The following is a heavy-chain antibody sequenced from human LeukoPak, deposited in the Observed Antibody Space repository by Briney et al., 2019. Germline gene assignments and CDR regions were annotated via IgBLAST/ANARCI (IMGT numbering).Heavy chain of an antibody. V-gene: IGHV4-59*08. Sequence: PSETLSLTCTVSGGSISSYYWSWIRQPPGKGLEWIGYIYYSGSTNYNPSLKSRVTISVDTSKNQFSLKLSSVTAAGTAVYYCARLSRIDSSGWYSSSSDAFDIWGQGTMVTVSS. CDR2: IYYSGST. J-gene: IGHJ3*02. CDR1: GGSISSYY. CDR3: ARLSRIDSSGWYSSSSDAFDI. D-gene: IGHD6-19*01.